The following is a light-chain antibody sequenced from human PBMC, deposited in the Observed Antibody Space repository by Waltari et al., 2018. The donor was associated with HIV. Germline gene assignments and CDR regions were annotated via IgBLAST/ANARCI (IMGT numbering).Light chain of an antibody. J-gene: IGLJ1*01. Sequence: QSALTQPPSASGSPGQSVTISCTGTSSDVGGYNYVSWYQHHPGRAPKLIIYEVNKRPSGVPDRFSGSKSDNMASLTVSGLQADDEAEYYCTSYAGSTTFGVFGTGTKVTVL. V-gene: IGLV2-8*01. CDR1: SSDVGGYNY. CDR3: TSYAGSTTFGV. CDR2: EVN.